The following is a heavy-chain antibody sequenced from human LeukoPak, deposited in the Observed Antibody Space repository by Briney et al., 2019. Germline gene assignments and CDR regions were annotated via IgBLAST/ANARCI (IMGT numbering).Heavy chain of an antibody. V-gene: IGHV4-4*02. CDR1: GGSITSTNY. CDR2: INHSGST. Sequence: SETLSLTCGVSGGSITSTNYWTWVRQPPGKGLEWIGEINHSGSTNYNPSLKSRVTISVDTSKNQFSLKLSSVTAADTAVYYCARQYSSGWYKGYFQYWGQGTLVTVSS. CDR3: ARQYSSGWYKGYFQY. J-gene: IGHJ1*01. D-gene: IGHD6-19*01.